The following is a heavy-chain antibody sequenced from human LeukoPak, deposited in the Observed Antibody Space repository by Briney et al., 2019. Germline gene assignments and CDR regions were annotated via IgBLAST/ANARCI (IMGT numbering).Heavy chain of an antibody. CDR2: IYHSGST. J-gene: IGHJ4*02. D-gene: IGHD5-18*01. CDR3: ARLNTAMVNRFDY. CDR1: GGSISSYY. Sequence: SETLSLTCTVSGGSISSYYWSWIRQPPGKGLEWIGYIYHSGSTYYNPSLKSRVTISVDRSKNQFSLKLSSVTAADTAVYYCARLNTAMVNRFDYWGQGTLVTVSS. V-gene: IGHV4-59*12.